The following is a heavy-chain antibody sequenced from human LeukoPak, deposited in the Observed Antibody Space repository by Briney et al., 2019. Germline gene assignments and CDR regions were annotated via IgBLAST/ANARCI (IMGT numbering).Heavy chain of an antibody. CDR3: ATNVAATGYYYGMDV. Sequence: SVKVSCKASGFTFTSSAMQWVGQARGQRLEWIGWIFVGSGNTNYAQKFKERVTTNTDMSTSTAYMELSSMRSEDTAVYYCATNVAATGYYYGMDVWGQGTTVTVSS. D-gene: IGHD2-15*01. V-gene: IGHV1-58*02. J-gene: IGHJ6*02. CDR2: IFVGSGNT. CDR1: GFTFTSSA.